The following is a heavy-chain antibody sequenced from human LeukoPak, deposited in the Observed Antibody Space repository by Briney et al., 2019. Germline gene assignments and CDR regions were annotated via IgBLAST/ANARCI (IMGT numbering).Heavy chain of an antibody. D-gene: IGHD3-22*01. Sequence: SETLSLTCTVSGGSISSYYWSWIRQPPGKGLEWIGEINHSGSTNYNLSLRSRVTISVDTSKNQFSLKLSSVTAADTAVYYCARSPVSSGSLDDAFDIWGQGTMVTVSS. CDR3: ARSPVSSGSLDDAFDI. J-gene: IGHJ3*02. CDR2: INHSGST. V-gene: IGHV4-34*01. CDR1: GGSISSYY.